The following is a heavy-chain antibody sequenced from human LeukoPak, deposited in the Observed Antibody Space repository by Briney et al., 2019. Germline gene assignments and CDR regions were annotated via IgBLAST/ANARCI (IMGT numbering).Heavy chain of an antibody. CDR2: ISSSSSTI. D-gene: IGHD3-22*01. CDR1: GFTFSSYS. CDR3: AKGRDYYYDSSGYYYGDGDY. J-gene: IGHJ4*02. Sequence: GGSLRLSCAASGFTFSSYSMNWVRQAPGKGLEWVSYISSSSSTIYYADSVKGRFTISRDNAKNSLYLQMNSLRDEDTAVYYCAKGRDYYYDSSGYYYGDGDYWGQGTLVTVSS. V-gene: IGHV3-48*02.